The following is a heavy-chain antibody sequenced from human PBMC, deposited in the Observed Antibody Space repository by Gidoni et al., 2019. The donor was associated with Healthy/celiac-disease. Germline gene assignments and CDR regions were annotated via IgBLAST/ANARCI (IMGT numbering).Heavy chain of an antibody. CDR2: ISYDGSNK. V-gene: IGHV3-30*18. CDR1: GFTFISYG. CDR3: AKAGSAWIQLWTYYYYGMDV. J-gene: IGHJ6*02. Sequence: QVQLVESGGGVVQPGRSLRLSCAASGFTFISYGIHWVRQAPGKGLEWVAVISYDGSNKYYADSVKGRFTISRDNSKNTLYLQMNSLRAEDTAVNYCAKAGSAWIQLWTYYYYGMDVWGQGTTVTVSS. D-gene: IGHD5-18*01.